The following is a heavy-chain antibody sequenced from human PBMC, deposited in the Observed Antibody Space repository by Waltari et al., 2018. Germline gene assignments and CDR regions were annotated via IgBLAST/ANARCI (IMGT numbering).Heavy chain of an antibody. CDR2: FYSSEYS. D-gene: IGHD7-27*01. CDR1: GDSITRNSFY. Sequence: QVQLQESGPGLVKPSQTLSLTCTVSGDSITRNSFYWNWVRPPAGKGLEWIGRFYSSEYSNYNPSLKSRVTISRDTSKKQFFLKLTYVTAADTAFYYCAREVTKVELGRRLPHFFDSWGQGTLVTVSS. J-gene: IGHJ4*02. V-gene: IGHV4-61*02. CDR3: AREVTKVELGRRLPHFFDS.